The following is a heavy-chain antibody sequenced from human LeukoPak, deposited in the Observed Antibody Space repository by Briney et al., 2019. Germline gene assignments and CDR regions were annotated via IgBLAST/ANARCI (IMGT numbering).Heavy chain of an antibody. CDR2: IYSGGST. V-gene: IGHV3-66*02. Sequence: HPGGSLRLSCAASGFTVSSKYMTWVRQAPGKGLDWVSVIYSGGSTYYADSVKGRFTISRDNSKNTLFLQMNSLRPEDTAVYYCARGASGTYYFGYWGRGTLVTVSS. J-gene: IGHJ4*02. CDR3: ARGASGTYYFGY. CDR1: GFTVSSKY. D-gene: IGHD1-26*01.